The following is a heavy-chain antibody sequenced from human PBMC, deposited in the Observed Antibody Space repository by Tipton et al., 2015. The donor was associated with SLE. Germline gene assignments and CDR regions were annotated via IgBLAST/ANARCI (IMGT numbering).Heavy chain of an antibody. V-gene: IGHV4-34*01. CDR2: INHSGST. D-gene: IGHD7-27*01. Sequence: TLSLTCAVYGGSFSGYYWSWIRQPPGEGLEWIGEINHSGSTNYNPSLKSRVTISVDTSKNQFSLKLSSVTAADTAVYYCARGGDDAFDIWGQGTMVTVSS. J-gene: IGHJ3*02. CDR1: GGSFSGYY. CDR3: ARGGDDAFDI.